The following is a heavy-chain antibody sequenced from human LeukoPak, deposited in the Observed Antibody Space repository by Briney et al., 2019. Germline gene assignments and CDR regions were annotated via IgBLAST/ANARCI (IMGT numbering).Heavy chain of an antibody. Sequence: GGSLRLSCAASGFTFSSYGMHWVRQAPGKGLEWVAVISYDGSNKYYADSVKGRFTISRDNSKNTLYLQMNSLRAGDTAVYYCAKDQDYGDYVWDYWGQGTLVTVSS. D-gene: IGHD4-17*01. J-gene: IGHJ4*02. CDR1: GFTFSSYG. V-gene: IGHV3-30*18. CDR2: ISYDGSNK. CDR3: AKDQDYGDYVWDY.